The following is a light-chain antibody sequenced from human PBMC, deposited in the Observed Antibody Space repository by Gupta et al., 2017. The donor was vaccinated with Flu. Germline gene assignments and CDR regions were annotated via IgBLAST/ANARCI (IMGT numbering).Light chain of an antibody. CDR3: VLYMGSGIWV. J-gene: IGLJ3*02. CDR1: SGSVYTSYC. CDR2: STN. V-gene: IGLV8-61*01. Sequence: QTVVTQEPSFSVSPGGTVTLTCGLSSGSVYTSYCPSWYQQTPGQAPRTLIYSTNTRSSGVPDRFSGAILGNKAALTIAGAQADDESDYYCVLYMGSGIWVFGGGTKLTVL.